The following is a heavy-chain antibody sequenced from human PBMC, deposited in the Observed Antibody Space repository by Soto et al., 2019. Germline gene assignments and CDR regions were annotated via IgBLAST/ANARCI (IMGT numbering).Heavy chain of an antibody. V-gene: IGHV1-46*01. Sequence: GALVKVSCKASGYTFTSYYMHWVRQAPGQGLEWMGIINPSGGSTSYAQKFQGRVTMTRDTSTSTVYMELSSLRSEDTAVYYCARDEIVGAPFDYWGQGTLVTVSS. J-gene: IGHJ4*02. D-gene: IGHD1-26*01. CDR2: INPSGGST. CDR1: GYTFTSYY. CDR3: ARDEIVGAPFDY.